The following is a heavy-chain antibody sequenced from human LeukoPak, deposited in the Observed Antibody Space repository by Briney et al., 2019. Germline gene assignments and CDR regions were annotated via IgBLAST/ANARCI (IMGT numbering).Heavy chain of an antibody. CDR1: GGTFSSYA. CDR2: IIPIFGTA. D-gene: IGHD2-15*01. Sequence: GASGKVSCKASGGTFSSYAISWVRQAPGQGLEWMGGIIPIFGTANYAQKFQGRVTITADESTSTAYMELSSLRSEDTAVYYCARDRYCSGGSCYSSDAFDIWGQGTMVTVSS. J-gene: IGHJ3*02. V-gene: IGHV1-69*13. CDR3: ARDRYCSGGSCYSSDAFDI.